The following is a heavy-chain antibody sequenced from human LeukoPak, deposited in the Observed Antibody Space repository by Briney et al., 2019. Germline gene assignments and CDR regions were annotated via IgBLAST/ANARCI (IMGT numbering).Heavy chain of an antibody. V-gene: IGHV4-34*01. CDR2: INHSGST. Sequence: SETLSLTCAVYGGSFSGYYWSWIRQPPGKGLEWIGEINHSGSTNYNPSLKSRVTISVDTSKNQFSLKLSSVTAADTAVYFCARAVTGTSPLGYWGQGALVTVSS. J-gene: IGHJ4*02. CDR1: GGSFSGYY. CDR3: ARAVTGTSPLGY. D-gene: IGHD6-19*01.